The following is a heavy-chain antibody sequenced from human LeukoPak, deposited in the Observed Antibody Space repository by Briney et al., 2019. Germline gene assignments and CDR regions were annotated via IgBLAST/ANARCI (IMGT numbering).Heavy chain of an antibody. CDR2: IYYSGST. D-gene: IGHD3-10*01. CDR3: ARHGDLTMFRGVIDY. V-gene: IGHV4-59*08. J-gene: IGHJ4*02. Sequence: SETLSLTCTVSGGSISSYYWSWIRQPPGKGLEWIGYIYYSGSTNYNPSLKSRVTISVDTSKNQFSLKLSSVTAADTAVYYCARHGDLTMFRGVIDYWGQGTQVTVSS. CDR1: GGSISSYY.